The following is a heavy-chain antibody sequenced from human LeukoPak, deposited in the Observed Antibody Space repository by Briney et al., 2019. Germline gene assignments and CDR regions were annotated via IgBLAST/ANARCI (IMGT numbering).Heavy chain of an antibody. Sequence: GGSLRLSCAAAGFTFSSYAMSWVRQAPGKGLEWVSAISGSGGSTYYADSVKGRFTISRDNSKNTLYLQMNSLRAEDTAVYYCAKVTVAGVLLFDYWGQGTLVTVSS. V-gene: IGHV3-23*01. CDR1: GFTFSSYA. J-gene: IGHJ4*02. CDR2: ISGSGGST. CDR3: AKVTVAGVLLFDY. D-gene: IGHD6-19*01.